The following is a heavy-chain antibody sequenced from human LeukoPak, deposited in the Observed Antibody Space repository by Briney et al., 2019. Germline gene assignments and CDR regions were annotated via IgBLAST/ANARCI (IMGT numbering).Heavy chain of an antibody. Sequence: GGSLRLSCAASGFTFSDYYMSWIRQAPGKGLEWVSYISSSGSTIYYADSVKGRFTISRDNAKNSLYLQMNSLRAEDTTVYYCAREGNEYSSSSAVYWGQGTLVTVSS. J-gene: IGHJ4*02. V-gene: IGHV3-11*01. CDR1: GFTFSDYY. CDR2: ISSSGSTI. D-gene: IGHD6-6*01. CDR3: AREGNEYSSSSAVY.